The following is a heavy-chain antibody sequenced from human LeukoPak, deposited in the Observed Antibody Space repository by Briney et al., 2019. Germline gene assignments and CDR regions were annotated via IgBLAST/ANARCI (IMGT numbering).Heavy chain of an antibody. CDR2: INPSGGST. J-gene: IGHJ5*02. D-gene: IGHD2-15*01. V-gene: IGHV1-46*01. CDR3: ARARASLPFDP. Sequence: GASVKVSCKASGYTFTSYYMHWVRQAPGQGLEWMGIINPSGGSTSYAQKFQGRVTMTRDMSTSTVYMELSSLRSEDTAVYYCARARASLPFDPWGQGTLVTVSS. CDR1: GYTFTSYY.